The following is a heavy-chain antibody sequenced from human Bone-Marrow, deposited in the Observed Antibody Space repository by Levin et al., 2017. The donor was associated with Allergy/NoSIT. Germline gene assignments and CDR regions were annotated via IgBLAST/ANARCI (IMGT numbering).Heavy chain of an antibody. CDR2: TYHSGST. D-gene: IGHD3-16*01. Sequence: SETLSLTCTVSGYSVSSDYYWGWIRQPPGKGLEWIGTTYHSGSTLYNPSLKSRITMSIDPSRNQFSQGLYSGNAADTAVDYCARLIPNQDLGRYSDCWGQGTLVAVSS. J-gene: IGHJ4*03. CDR3: ARLIPNQDLGRYSDC. V-gene: IGHV4-38-2*02. CDR1: GYSVSSDYY.